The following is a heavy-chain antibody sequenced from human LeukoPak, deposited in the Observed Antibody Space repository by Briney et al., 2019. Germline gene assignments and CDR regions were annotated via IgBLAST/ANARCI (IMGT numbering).Heavy chain of an antibody. CDR3: ASPRDG. J-gene: IGHJ4*02. CDR1: GFTFTTNA. V-gene: IGHV3-23*01. CDR2: ISVNGAGT. Sequence: GGSLRLSCAASGFTFTTNALAGVGQAPGKGLEWVSSISVNGAGTYYTDSVKGRFAISRDNSKNTLYLQMNSLRAEDAAVYYCASPRDGWGQGTLVTVSS. D-gene: IGHD2-21*02.